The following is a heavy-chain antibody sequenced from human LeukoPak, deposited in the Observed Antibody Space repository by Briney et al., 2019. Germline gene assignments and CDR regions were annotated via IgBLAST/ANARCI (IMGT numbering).Heavy chain of an antibody. CDR3: ARAKNPYYYYYYMDF. Sequence: TLSLTCIVSGDSISSGLYYWNWVRQHPGEGLEWIGCTHDSGTTYYSSSLRGRVIISLDTSKKEVSLKLTSVTAADTAVYYCARAKNPYYYYYYMDFWGRGTTVTVSS. CDR2: THDSGTT. V-gene: IGHV4-31*03. J-gene: IGHJ6*03. CDR1: GDSISSGLYY.